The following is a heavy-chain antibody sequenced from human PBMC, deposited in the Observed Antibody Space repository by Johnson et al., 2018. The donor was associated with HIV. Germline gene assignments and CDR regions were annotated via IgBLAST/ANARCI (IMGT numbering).Heavy chain of an antibody. CDR3: AGGSGVGAFDI. Sequence: VQLVESGGGLVQPGGSLRLSCAASGFTFSSYAMSWVRQAPGKGLEWVSAISGSGGSTYYADSVKGRFTISIDNSKNSLYLQMSSLRVEHTAVYYCAGGSGVGAFDICGQGTMVTVSS. CDR2: ISGSGGST. V-gene: IGHV3-23*04. CDR1: GFTFSSYA. J-gene: IGHJ3*02. D-gene: IGHD7-27*01.